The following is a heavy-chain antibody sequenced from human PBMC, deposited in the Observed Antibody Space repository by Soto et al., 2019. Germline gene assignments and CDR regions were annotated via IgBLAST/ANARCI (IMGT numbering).Heavy chain of an antibody. J-gene: IGHJ6*02. Sequence: GESLKISCKGSGYSVINYWIGWVRQMPGKGLEWMGIIYPGDSDTRYSPSFQGQVTISADKSISTAYLQWSSLKASDTAMYYCARTYGSGSYSMDVWGQGTTVTVSS. CDR1: GYSVINYW. V-gene: IGHV5-51*01. CDR3: ARTYGSGSYSMDV. D-gene: IGHD3-10*01. CDR2: IYPGDSDT.